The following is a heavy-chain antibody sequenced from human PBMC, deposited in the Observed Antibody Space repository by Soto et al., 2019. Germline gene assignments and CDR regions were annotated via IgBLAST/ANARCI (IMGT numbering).Heavy chain of an antibody. V-gene: IGHV1-18*01. J-gene: IGHJ4*02. D-gene: IGHD6-19*01. CDR1: GYTFTSYG. Sequence: QVQLVQSGAEVKKPGASVKVSCKASGYTFTSYGISWVRQAPGQGLEWMGWISAYNGNTKYAQKLQGRVTMTTDTYTSRAYMEVRSLRSDDKAVYYCARDLAVGLVDYWGQGTLVTVSS. CDR3: ARDLAVGLVDY. CDR2: ISAYNGNT.